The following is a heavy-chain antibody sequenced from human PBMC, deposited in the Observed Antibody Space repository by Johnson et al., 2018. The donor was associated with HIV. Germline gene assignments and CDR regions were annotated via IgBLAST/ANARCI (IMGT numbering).Heavy chain of an antibody. Sequence: VQLVESGGGVVRPGESLRLSCVASGFTFDDYDMTWVRQAPGKGLEWVSVIYSGGSTYYADYVKGRFTISRDNAKNSLYRQMNSLRAEDTAVYYCAKVSGGGIVRWDIWGQGTMVTVSS. J-gene: IGHJ3*02. CDR1: GFTFDDYD. CDR2: IYSGGST. V-gene: IGHV3-20*04. D-gene: IGHD3-10*01. CDR3: AKVSGGGIVRWDI.